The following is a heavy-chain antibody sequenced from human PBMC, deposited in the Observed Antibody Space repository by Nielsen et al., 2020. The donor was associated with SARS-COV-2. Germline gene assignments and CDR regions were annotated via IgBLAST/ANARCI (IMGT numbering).Heavy chain of an antibody. D-gene: IGHD3-3*01. Sequence: GESLKISCAASGFTFSSYSMNWVRQEPGKGLECVSSISSSSSYIYYADSVKGRFTISRDNAKNSLYLQMNSLRAEDTAVYYCAREGGYDYDFWSGYSHYYYYGMDVWGQGTTVTVSS. V-gene: IGHV3-21*01. J-gene: IGHJ6*02. CDR2: ISSSSSYI. CDR1: GFTFSSYS. CDR3: AREGGYDYDFWSGYSHYYYYGMDV.